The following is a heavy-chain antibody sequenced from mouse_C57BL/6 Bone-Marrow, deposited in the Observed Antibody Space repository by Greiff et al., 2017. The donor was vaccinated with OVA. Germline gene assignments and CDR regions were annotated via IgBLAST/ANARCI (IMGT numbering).Heavy chain of an antibody. V-gene: IGHV3-6*01. J-gene: IGHJ3*01. CDR2: ISYDGSN. CDR3: ARASYRFAY. CDR1: GYSITSGHY. D-gene: IGHD2-12*01. Sequence: VQLQQSGPGLVKPSQSLSLTCSVTGYSITSGHYWNWIRQFPGNKLEWMGYISYDGSNNYNPSLKNRISITRDTSKNQFFLKLNSVTTEDTATYYCARASYRFAYWGQGTLVTVSA.